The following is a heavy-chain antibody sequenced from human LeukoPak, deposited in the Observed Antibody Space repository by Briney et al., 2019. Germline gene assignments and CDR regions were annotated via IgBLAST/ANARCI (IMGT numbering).Heavy chain of an antibody. D-gene: IGHD5-24*01. J-gene: IGHJ4*02. Sequence: GGSLRLSCAASGFTFSSYAMHWVRQAPGKGLEWVAVISYDGSNKYYADSVKGRFTISRDNSKNTLYLQMNSLRAEDTAAYYCARSWRREMAFDYWGQGTLVTVSS. CDR1: GFTFSSYA. CDR3: ARSWRREMAFDY. V-gene: IGHV3-30-3*01. CDR2: ISYDGSNK.